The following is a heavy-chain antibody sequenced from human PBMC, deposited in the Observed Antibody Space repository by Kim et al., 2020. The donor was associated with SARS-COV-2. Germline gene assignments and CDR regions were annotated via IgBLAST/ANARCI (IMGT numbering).Heavy chain of an antibody. CDR3: ARRRRRGRDFDY. Sequence: CYTPSRKSQGTISVGTSKNQFSRKLSSETAADTAVYYCARRRRRGRDFDYWGQGTLVTVSS. D-gene: IGHD3-16*01. J-gene: IGHJ4*02. V-gene: IGHV4-39*01.